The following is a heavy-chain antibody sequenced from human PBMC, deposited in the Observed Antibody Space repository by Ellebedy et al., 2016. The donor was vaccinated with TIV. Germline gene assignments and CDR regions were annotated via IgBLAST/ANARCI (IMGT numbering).Heavy chain of an antibody. CDR1: GFTFSTYS. D-gene: IGHD1-26*01. Sequence: GESLKISCAASGFTFSTYSMNWVRQAPGKGLEWVSSMSGTSSYVHYADSVEGRFTISRDDAKNSLYLQMSSLRDEDTAVYYCATQWELYDWGQGTPVTVSS. V-gene: IGHV3-21*01. J-gene: IGHJ4*02. CDR2: MSGTSSYV. CDR3: ATQWELYD.